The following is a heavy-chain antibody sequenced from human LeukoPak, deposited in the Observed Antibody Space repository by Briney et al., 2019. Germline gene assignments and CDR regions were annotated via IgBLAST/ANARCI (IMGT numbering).Heavy chain of an antibody. CDR2: INAGNGNT. J-gene: IGHJ4*02. V-gene: IGHV1-3*01. CDR3: ARDREGSGWYDY. Sequence: ASVKVSCKASGYTFSNFGFSWVRQAPGQRLEWMGWINAGNGNTKYSQKFQGRVTITRDTSASTAYMELSSLRSEDTAVYYCARDREGSGWYDYWGQGTLVTVSS. CDR1: GYTFSNFG. D-gene: IGHD6-19*01.